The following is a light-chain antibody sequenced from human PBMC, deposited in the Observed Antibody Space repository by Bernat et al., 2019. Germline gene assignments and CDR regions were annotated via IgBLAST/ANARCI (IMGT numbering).Light chain of an antibody. CDR3: NSRDSSGKHLGG. Sequence: SSELTQDPAVSVALGQTARITCQGDSLRRYYASWYQVKPGQAPLLVIYGQNNRPSGIPDRFSGSSSGNTASLTITGTQAEDEAEYYCNSRDSSGKHLGGFGGGTKLTVL. J-gene: IGLJ2*01. CDR2: GQN. V-gene: IGLV3-19*01. CDR1: SLRRYY.